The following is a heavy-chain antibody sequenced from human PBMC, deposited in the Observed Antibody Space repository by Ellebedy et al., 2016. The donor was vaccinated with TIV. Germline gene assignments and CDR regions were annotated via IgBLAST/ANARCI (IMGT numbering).Heavy chain of an antibody. CDR3: ARVNKRANLGVDAFAL. CDR2: IYYSGNT. Sequence: MPSETLSLTCTVSGYSISSSNWWGWIRQPPGKGLEWIGYIYYSGNTYYNPSLKSRVTMSIDKSQNQFSLTLRSVTAADTAVYYCARVNKRANLGVDAFALWGQGTTVIVS. J-gene: IGHJ3*01. D-gene: IGHD3-16*01. V-gene: IGHV4-28*03. CDR1: GYSISSSNW.